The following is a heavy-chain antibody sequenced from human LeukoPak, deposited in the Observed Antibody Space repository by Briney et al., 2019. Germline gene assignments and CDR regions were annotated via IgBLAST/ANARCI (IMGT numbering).Heavy chain of an antibody. CDR3: AIYYDSSGYYYPRRDAFDI. J-gene: IGHJ3*02. D-gene: IGHD3-22*01. Sequence: SETLSLTCTVSGGSISSGGYYWSWIRQPPGKGLEWIGYIYYSGSTYYNPSLKSRVTISVDTSKNQFSLKLSSVTAADTAVYYCAIYYDSSGYYYPRRDAFDIWGQGTMVTVSS. V-gene: IGHV4-30-4*01. CDR2: IYYSGST. CDR1: GGSISSGGYY.